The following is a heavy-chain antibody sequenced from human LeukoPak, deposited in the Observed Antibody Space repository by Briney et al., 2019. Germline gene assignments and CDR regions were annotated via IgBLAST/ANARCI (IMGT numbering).Heavy chain of an antibody. CDR2: IKQDGSEK. D-gene: IGHD4/OR15-4a*01. CDR1: GFTFSNSW. V-gene: IGHV3-7*03. CDR3: ARDRPYGDCSDY. Sequence: GGSLRLSCAASGFTFSNSWMSWARQAPGKGLEWVANIKQDGSEKYYVDSVKGRLTISRDNAKNSLYLQMNSLRAEDTAVYYCARDRPYGDCSDYWGQGTLVTVSS. J-gene: IGHJ4*02.